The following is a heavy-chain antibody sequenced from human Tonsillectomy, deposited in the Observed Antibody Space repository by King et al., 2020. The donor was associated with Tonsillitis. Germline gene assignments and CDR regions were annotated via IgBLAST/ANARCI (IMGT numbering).Heavy chain of an antibody. D-gene: IGHD1-1*01. V-gene: IGHV4-61*02. J-gene: IGHJ3*02. Sequence: QLQESGPGLVKPSQTLSLTCTVSGGSISSGSYYWSWIRQPAGKGLEWIGRIYTSGSTNYNPSLKSRVTISVDPSKNQFSLKLSSVTAADTAVYYCARYTTFDAFDIWGQGTMVTVSS. CDR1: GGSISSGSYY. CDR3: ARYTTFDAFDI. CDR2: IYTSGST.